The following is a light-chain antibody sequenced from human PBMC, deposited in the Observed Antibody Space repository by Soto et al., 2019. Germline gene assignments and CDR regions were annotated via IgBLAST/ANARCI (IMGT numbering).Light chain of an antibody. CDR3: GSWDSSLSAYV. Sequence: QSVLTQPPSVSAAPGQRVTISCSGSSSNIGGNSVSWYQQLPVTAPKLLIYDDDKRPSGIPDRFSGSKSGTSATLGITGFQTGDEAEYYCGSWDSSLSAYVFGTGTKVTVL. CDR1: SSNIGGNS. J-gene: IGLJ1*01. CDR2: DDD. V-gene: IGLV1-51*01.